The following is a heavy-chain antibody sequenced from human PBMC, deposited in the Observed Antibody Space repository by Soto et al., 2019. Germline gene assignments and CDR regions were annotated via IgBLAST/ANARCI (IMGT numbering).Heavy chain of an antibody. CDR3: ARRYCTATSCLFDY. Sequence: QVRLQESGPGLVKPSEALSLSCTVSGGSISTYYWSWIRQPPGKGLEWIGYVFYSGDTNYHPSLKSLVTISIDTSQNQFSLKMSSVTAADTAIYYCARRYCTATSCLFDYWGQGTLVTVSS. V-gene: IGHV4-59*01. CDR2: VFYSGDT. CDR1: GGSISTYY. D-gene: IGHD2-2*01. J-gene: IGHJ4*02.